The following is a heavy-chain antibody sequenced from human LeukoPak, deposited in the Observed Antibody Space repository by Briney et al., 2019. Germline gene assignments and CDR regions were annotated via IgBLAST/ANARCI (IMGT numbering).Heavy chain of an antibody. CDR1: GGSFSGYY. Sequence: SETLSLTCAVYGGSFSGYYWSWIRQPPGKGLEWIGEINHSGSTNYNPSLKSRVTISVDTSKNQFSLKLSSVTAADTAVYYCARPLNYGGNSYLNAFDIWGQGTMVTVSS. V-gene: IGHV4-34*01. D-gene: IGHD4-23*01. CDR2: INHSGST. J-gene: IGHJ3*02. CDR3: ARPLNYGGNSYLNAFDI.